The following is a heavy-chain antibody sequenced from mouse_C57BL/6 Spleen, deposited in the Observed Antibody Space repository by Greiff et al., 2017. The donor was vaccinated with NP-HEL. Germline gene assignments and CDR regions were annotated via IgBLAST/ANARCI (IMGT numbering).Heavy chain of an antibody. CDR3: AKGGYDYVDY. D-gene: IGHD2-3*01. CDR1: GYTFTSYW. Sequence: VKLQQPGAELVRPGSSVKLSCKASGYTFTSYWMHWVKQRPIQGLEWIGNIDPSDSETHYNQKFKDKATLTVDKSSSTAYMQLSSLTSEDSAVYYCAKGGYDYVDYWGQGTTLTVSS. V-gene: IGHV1-52*01. J-gene: IGHJ2*01. CDR2: IDPSDSET.